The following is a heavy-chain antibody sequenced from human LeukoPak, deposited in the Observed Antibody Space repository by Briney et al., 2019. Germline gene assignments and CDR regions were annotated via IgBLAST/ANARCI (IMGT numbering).Heavy chain of an antibody. V-gene: IGHV3-23*01. J-gene: IGHJ4*02. CDR1: GFTFSSYT. D-gene: IGHD7-27*01. CDR3: AKDGGLWVSAHWGDS. Sequence: GGSLRLSCTASGFTFSSYTMSWVRQAPGKGLRWVSTITTGGPNTYYADSVKGRFTVSRDDSKNTLYLQMNSLRAEDTAVYYCAKDGGLWVSAHWGDSWGRGTLVTVSS. CDR2: ITTGGPNT.